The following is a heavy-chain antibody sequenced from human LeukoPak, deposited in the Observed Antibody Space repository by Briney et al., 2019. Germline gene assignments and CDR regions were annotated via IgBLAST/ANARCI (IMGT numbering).Heavy chain of an antibody. D-gene: IGHD4-17*01. CDR3: ASAPVTTYYYYYYMDV. V-gene: IGHV4-59*01. CDR2: IHYSGST. J-gene: IGHJ6*03. Sequence: PGGSLRLSCAASGFTFSSYWMSWIRQPPGKGLEWIGYIHYSGSTNNNPSLKSRVTISVDTSKNQFSLKLSSVTAADTAVYYCASAPVTTYYYYYYMDVWGKGTTVTVSS. CDR1: GFTFSSYW.